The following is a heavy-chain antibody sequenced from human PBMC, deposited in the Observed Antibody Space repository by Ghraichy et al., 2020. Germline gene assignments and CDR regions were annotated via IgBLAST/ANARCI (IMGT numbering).Heavy chain of an antibody. CDR2: INNSGST. V-gene: IGHV4-4*09. D-gene: IGHD3-3*01. Sequence: SETLSLTCTVYGGSISSYYWGWIRQPPGKGLEWIGYINNSGSTNYNPSLKSRVTISVDTSKNQFSLKLSSVTAADTAVYYCAGYDFWSGNYFYSWGQGTLVTVSS. CDR1: GGSISSYY. CDR3: AGYDFWSGNYFYS. J-gene: IGHJ4*02.